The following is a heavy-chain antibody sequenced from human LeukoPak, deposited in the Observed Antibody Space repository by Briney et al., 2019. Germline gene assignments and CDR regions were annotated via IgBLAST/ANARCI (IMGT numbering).Heavy chain of an antibody. CDR1: GFTFSSYE. CDR3: ARDLSDYDYFDY. D-gene: IGHD4-17*01. Sequence: GGSLRLSCAASGFTFSSYEMSWVRQAPGKGLEWVSYISSSGSTIYYADSVKGRFTISRDNAKNSLYLQMNSLRAEDTAVYYCARDLSDYDYFDYWGQGTLVTVSS. CDR2: ISSSGSTI. V-gene: IGHV3-48*03. J-gene: IGHJ4*02.